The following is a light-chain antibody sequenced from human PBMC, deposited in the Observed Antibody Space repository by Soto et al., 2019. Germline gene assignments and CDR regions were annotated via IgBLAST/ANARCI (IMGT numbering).Light chain of an antibody. J-gene: IGKJ2*01. CDR3: QQYDDLPRT. Sequence: DIPMTQSPSSLSASVGDRVTITCQASQDISNNLHWYQVKPGKAPKLLIYDASNLETGVPSRFSGSGSGTDFTFTINSLEPEEVATYYCQQYDDLPRTFGQGTKLQVK. CDR2: DAS. V-gene: IGKV1-33*01. CDR1: QDISNN.